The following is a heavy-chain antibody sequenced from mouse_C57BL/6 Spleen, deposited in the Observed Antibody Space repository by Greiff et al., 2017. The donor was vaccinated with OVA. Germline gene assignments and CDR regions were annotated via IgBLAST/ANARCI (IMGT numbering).Heavy chain of an antibody. CDR2: ISDAGSYT. CDR3: AGILRTGNAMDY. V-gene: IGHV5-4*01. J-gene: IGHJ4*01. D-gene: IGHD1-1*01. CDR1: GFTFSSYA. Sequence: EVQGVESGGGLVKPGGSLKLSCTASGFTFSSYAMSWVRQTPEKSLEWVATISDAGSYTYYPNNVTGRFTISRDNAKNNLYLQKSHLKSEDTAMYYCAGILRTGNAMDYWGQGTSVTVSS.